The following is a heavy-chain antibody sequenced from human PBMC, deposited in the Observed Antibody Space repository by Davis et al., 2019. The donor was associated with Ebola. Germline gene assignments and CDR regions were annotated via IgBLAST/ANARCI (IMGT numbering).Heavy chain of an antibody. CDR1: GGSISSSSYY. CDR3: ASPTLYYYCGMDV. J-gene: IGHJ6*02. Sequence: SETLSLTCTVSGGSISSSSYYWGWIRQPPGKGLEWIGSIYYSGSTYYNPSLKSRVTISVDTSKNQFSLKLSSVTAADTAVYYCASPTLYYYCGMDVWGQGSTVTVSS. CDR2: IYYSGST. V-gene: IGHV4-39*01.